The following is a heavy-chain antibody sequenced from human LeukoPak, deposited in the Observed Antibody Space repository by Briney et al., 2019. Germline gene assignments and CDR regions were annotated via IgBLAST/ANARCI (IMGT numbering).Heavy chain of an antibody. D-gene: IGHD5-12*01. CDR1: GFTFSSYG. V-gene: IGHV3-30*18. J-gene: IGHJ4*02. CDR2: ISYDRSNK. CDR3: AKGMVATDY. Sequence: GGSLRLACAASGFTFSSYGMHWVRQAPGKGLEWVAVISYDRSNKYYADSVKGRFTISRDNSKNTLYLQMNSLRAEDTAVYYCAKGMVATDYWGQGTLVTVSS.